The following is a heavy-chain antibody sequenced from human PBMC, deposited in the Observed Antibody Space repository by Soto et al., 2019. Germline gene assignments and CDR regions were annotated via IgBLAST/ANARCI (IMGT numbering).Heavy chain of an antibody. Sequence: QVQLVQSGAEVKKPGSSVKVSCKASGGTFSGYTISWVRQAPGQGLEWMGRIIPILGIANYAQKFQGRVTITADKSTSTADMELSSLRTEDTAVYYCSRVGGDVDTAMVTSLDYWGQGTLVTVSS. CDR1: GGTFSGYT. J-gene: IGHJ4*02. CDR3: SRVGGDVDTAMVTSLDY. CDR2: IIPILGIA. V-gene: IGHV1-69*02. D-gene: IGHD5-18*01.